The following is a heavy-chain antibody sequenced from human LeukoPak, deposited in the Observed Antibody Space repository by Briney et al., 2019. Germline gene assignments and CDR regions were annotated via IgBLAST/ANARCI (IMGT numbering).Heavy chain of an antibody. V-gene: IGHV4-31*03. J-gene: IGHJ4*02. D-gene: IGHD3-10*01. CDR1: GGSISSGGYY. Sequence: SSETLSLTCTVSGGSISSGGYYWSWIRQHPEKGLEWVGYIYYSGSTYYNPSLKSRVTISVDTSKNQFSLRLSSVTAADTAVYYCARTMVRGVISCFDYWGQGTLVTVSS. CDR3: ARTMVRGVISCFDY. CDR2: IYYSGST.